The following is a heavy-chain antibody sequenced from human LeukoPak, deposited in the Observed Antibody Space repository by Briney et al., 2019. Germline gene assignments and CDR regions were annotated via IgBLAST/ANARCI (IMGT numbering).Heavy chain of an antibody. CDR2: INHSGST. J-gene: IGHJ5*02. Sequence: SETLSLTCAVYGGSFSGYYWSWIRQPPGKGLEWIGEINHSGSTNYNPSLKSRVTISVDTSKNQFSLKLSSVTAADTAVYYCARARVLRYFDWILTNWFDPWGQGTLVTVSS. V-gene: IGHV4-34*01. D-gene: IGHD3-9*01. CDR1: GGSFSGYY. CDR3: ARARVLRYFDWILTNWFDP.